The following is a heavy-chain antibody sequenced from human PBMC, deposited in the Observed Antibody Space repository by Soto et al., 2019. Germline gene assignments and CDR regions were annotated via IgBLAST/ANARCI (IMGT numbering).Heavy chain of an antibody. CDR1: GFMFLAYD. V-gene: IGHV1-8*01. J-gene: IGHJ6*02. Sequence: GXSVNVSCKASGFMFLAYDFSWVRQAAGQGLEWMGWMNPNNGNAGFAQKFRGRINMTRNTSISTAYLELSSLRSDDSAVYFCARRKERSGPYDIDLWGHGTTVTVSS. D-gene: IGHD6-25*01. CDR2: MNPNNGNA. CDR3: ARRKERSGPYDIDL.